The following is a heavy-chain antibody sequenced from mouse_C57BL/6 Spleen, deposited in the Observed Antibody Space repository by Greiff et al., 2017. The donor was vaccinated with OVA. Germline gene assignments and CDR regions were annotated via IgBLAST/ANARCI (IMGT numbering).Heavy chain of an antibody. V-gene: IGHV5-17*01. D-gene: IGHD4-1*01. CDR3: ARLNWVYYAMDY. Sequence: EVKLMESGGGLVKPGGSLKLSCAASGFTFSDYGMHWVRQAPEKGLEWVAYISSGSSTIYYADTVKGRFTISRDNAKNTLFLQMAILRSEDTAMYYYARLNWVYYAMDYWGQGTSVTVSS. CDR2: ISSGSSTI. CDR1: GFTFSDYG. J-gene: IGHJ4*01.